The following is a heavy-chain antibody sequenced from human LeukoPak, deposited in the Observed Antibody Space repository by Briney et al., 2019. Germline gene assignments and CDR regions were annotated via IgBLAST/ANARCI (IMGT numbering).Heavy chain of an antibody. Sequence: GGSLTPACPPSASTVSSKYMSWVRPPAGKGPAWVSVIYNGGTKYNANSVKGRFTTSRHNSENTLNLQMNSLRAEDTAVYYCARVINRGYGSGLDYWGQGALVTVSS. CDR1: ASTVSSKY. D-gene: IGHD3-10*01. J-gene: IGHJ4*02. CDR3: ARVINRGYGSGLDY. CDR2: IYNGGTK. V-gene: IGHV3-53*01.